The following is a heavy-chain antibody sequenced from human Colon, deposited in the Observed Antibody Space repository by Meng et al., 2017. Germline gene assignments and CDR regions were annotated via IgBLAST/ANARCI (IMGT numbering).Heavy chain of an antibody. J-gene: IGHJ3*02. Sequence: ASVKVSCKASGYTFTDYFMHWLRQAPGQRLEWMGYIDPNSGGTTFAQKFQGRVTMTRDTSISTVYMDLYSMTSDDPAVYYCARGPSSGAFDIWGQGTMVTVSS. CDR2: IDPNSGGT. V-gene: IGHV1-2*02. CDR3: ARGPSSGAFDI. CDR1: GYTFTDYF.